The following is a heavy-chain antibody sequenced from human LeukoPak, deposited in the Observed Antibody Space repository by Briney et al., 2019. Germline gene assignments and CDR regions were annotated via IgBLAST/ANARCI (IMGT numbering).Heavy chain of an antibody. CDR1: GGSFSGYY. CDR2: IFQTGSP. CDR3: ARAWYSYGYDY. Sequence: KPSETLSLTCAVYGGSFSGYYWSWIRQPPGKGLEWIGEIFQTGSPNYNPSLKSRVTISIDKSKNHFSLKLTSVTAADTAVYYCARAWYSYGYDYWGQGTLVTVSS. D-gene: IGHD5-18*01. J-gene: IGHJ4*02. V-gene: IGHV4-34*12.